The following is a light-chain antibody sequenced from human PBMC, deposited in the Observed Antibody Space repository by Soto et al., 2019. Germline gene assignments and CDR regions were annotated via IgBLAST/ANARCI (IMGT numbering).Light chain of an antibody. Sequence: VVMTQSPLSLPVTLGQPASISCRSSQSLVYSDGNTYLNWFQQRPGQSPRRLIYNVSNRDSGVPDRFSGSGSGTDFTLKISGVEAEDVGVYYCMQGTHWPPTFGQGTKVEIK. J-gene: IGKJ1*01. CDR2: NVS. V-gene: IGKV2-30*01. CDR3: MQGTHWPPT. CDR1: QSLVYSDGNTY.